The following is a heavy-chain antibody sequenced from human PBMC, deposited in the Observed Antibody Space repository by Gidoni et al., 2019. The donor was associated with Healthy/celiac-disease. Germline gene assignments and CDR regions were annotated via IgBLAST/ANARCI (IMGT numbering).Heavy chain of an antibody. J-gene: IGHJ3*02. CDR3: AKNYDILTGYRRGDAFDI. CDR1: GFTFSSYA. CDR2: ISGSGGST. Sequence: EVQLLESGGGLVQPGGSLRLSCAASGFTFSSYAMSWVRQAPGKGLEWVSAISGSGGSTYYADSVKGRFTISRDNSKNTLYLQMNSLRAEDTAVYYCAKNYDILTGYRRGDAFDIWGQGTMVTVSS. D-gene: IGHD3-9*01. V-gene: IGHV3-23*01.